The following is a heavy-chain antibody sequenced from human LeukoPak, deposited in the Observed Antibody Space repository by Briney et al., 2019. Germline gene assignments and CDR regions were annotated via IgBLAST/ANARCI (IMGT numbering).Heavy chain of an antibody. Sequence: KASETLSLTCAAHALTFSGSYWTRIRQAPGKGLVCLGEINHSGSTTYNPSLNRRVTITVDTSKNQFSLKLSSVTAADTAVYYCARPRYGSGSLVSWGQGTLVTVSS. CDR3: ARPRYGSGSLVS. V-gene: IGHV4-34*01. CDR1: ALTFSGSY. J-gene: IGHJ4*02. D-gene: IGHD3-10*01. CDR2: INHSGST.